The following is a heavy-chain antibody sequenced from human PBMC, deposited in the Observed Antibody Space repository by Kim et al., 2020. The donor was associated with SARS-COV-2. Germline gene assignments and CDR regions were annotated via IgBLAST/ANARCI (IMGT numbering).Heavy chain of an antibody. CDR2: IRIKAYGATS. V-gene: IGHV3-49*04. CDR1: GFNFGDYA. Sequence: GGSLRLSCTTSGFNFGDYAMTWVRQAPGKGLDWIGFIRIKAYGATSEYATSVKGRFTFSRDDYRGIAYLHMNSLRTEDTGVYYCTRDSFFDYWGQGTLVTVSS. CDR3: TRDSFFDY. J-gene: IGHJ4*02.